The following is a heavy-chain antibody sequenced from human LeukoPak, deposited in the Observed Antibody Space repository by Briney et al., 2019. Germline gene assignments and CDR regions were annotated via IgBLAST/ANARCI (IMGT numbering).Heavy chain of an antibody. CDR3: ARDTGPGSSGSGY. D-gene: IGHD3-22*01. CDR2: ISSSGSTI. Sequence: GGSLRLSCAASGFTFSSYEMNWVRQAPGKGLEWVSYISSSGSTIYYADSVKGRFTISRDNAKNSLYLQMNSLRAEDTAVYYCARDTGPGSSGSGYWGQGTLVTVSS. J-gene: IGHJ4*02. CDR1: GFTFSSYE. V-gene: IGHV3-48*03.